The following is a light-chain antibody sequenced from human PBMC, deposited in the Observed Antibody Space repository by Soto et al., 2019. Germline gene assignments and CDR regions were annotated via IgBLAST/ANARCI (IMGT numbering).Light chain of an antibody. J-gene: IGLJ1*01. CDR1: SSDIGAGYD. V-gene: IGLV1-40*01. CDR3: QSYDSSLSTYV. CDR2: GNS. Sequence: QSVLTQPPSVSGAPGQGVTISCTGSSSDIGAGYDVHWYQQLPGTAPKLLIYGNSHRPSGVPDRFSGSKSGTSASLAITGLQAEDEADYYCQSYDSSLSTYVFGTGTKLTVL.